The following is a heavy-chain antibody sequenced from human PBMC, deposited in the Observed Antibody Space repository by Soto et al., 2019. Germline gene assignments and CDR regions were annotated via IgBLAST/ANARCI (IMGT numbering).Heavy chain of an antibody. V-gene: IGHV1-46*03. J-gene: IGHJ4*02. CDR2: INPSGGST. Sequence: QVQLVQSGAEVKKPGASVKVSCKASGYTFTSYYMHWVRQAPGQGLEWMGIINPSGGSTSYAQKFQGRVXXNXEXXTSTVYMELSSLRSEDTAVYYCAIPRSSGWYEVGYWGQGTLVTVSS. D-gene: IGHD6-19*01. CDR3: AIPRSSGWYEVGY. CDR1: GYTFTSYY.